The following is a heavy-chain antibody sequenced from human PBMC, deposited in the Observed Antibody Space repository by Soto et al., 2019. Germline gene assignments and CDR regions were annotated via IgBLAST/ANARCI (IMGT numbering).Heavy chain of an antibody. Sequence: ASVKVSCKASGFSFTGYYIHWLRQAPGQGLEWMGWINAHSGGTEYAQKFQGRVILTRDTSIATAYLTLTSLTSDDTALYYCAKDLTRQLAYWLDPWGQGTQVTVSS. D-gene: IGHD6-6*01. CDR3: AKDLTRQLAYWLDP. V-gene: IGHV1-2*02. CDR2: INAHSGGT. CDR1: GFSFTGYY. J-gene: IGHJ5*02.